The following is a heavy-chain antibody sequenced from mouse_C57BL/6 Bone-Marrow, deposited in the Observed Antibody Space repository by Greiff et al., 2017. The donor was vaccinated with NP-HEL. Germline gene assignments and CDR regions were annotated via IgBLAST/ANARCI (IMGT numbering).Heavy chain of an antibody. V-gene: IGHV3-6*01. CDR2: ISYDGSN. CDR3: AREGSSYAWFAY. D-gene: IGHD1-1*01. J-gene: IGHJ3*01. Sequence: VQLQQSGPGLVKPSQSLSLTCSVTGYSITSGYYWNWIRQFPGNKLEWMGYISYDGSNNYNPSLKNRISITRDTSKNQFFLKLNSVTTEDTATYYCAREGSSYAWFAYWGQGTLVTVSA. CDR1: GYSITSGYY.